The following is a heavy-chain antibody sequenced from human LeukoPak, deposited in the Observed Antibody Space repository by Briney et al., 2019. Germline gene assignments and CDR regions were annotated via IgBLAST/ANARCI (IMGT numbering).Heavy chain of an antibody. CDR1: GGSFSGYY. CDR3: ARGRYSSGWYPYYFDY. J-gene: IGHJ4*02. D-gene: IGHD6-19*01. Sequence: SETLSLTCAVYGGSFSGYYWSWIRQPPGKGLEWIGEINHSGSTNYNPSLKSRVTISVDTSKNQFSLKLSSVTAADTAVYYCARGRYSSGWYPYYFDYWGQGTLVTVSS. CDR2: INHSGST. V-gene: IGHV4-34*01.